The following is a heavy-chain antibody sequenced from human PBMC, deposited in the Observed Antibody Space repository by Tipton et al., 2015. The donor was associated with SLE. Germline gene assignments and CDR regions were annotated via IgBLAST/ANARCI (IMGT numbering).Heavy chain of an antibody. V-gene: IGHV4-39*07. Sequence: TLSLTCTVSGGSVSSSSKYWAWIRQPPGKGLEWIGSIYYTGTTTYYNSFLKSRVTMSVDTSKNQFSLRLTSVIAADTAVYYCAGLHGYSYGLNWFDPWGQGTLSSVSS. D-gene: IGHD5-18*01. CDR3: AGLHGYSYGLNWFDP. J-gene: IGHJ5*02. CDR2: IYYTGTTT. CDR1: GGSVSSSSKY.